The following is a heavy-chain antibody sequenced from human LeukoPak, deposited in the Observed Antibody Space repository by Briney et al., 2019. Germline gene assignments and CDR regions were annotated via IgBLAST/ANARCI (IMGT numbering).Heavy chain of an antibody. D-gene: IGHD6-19*01. CDR3: ARQDSSGWYGSFDY. V-gene: IGHV4-39*01. J-gene: IGHJ4*02. CDR1: GGSISSSSYY. CDR2: ICHSGST. Sequence: PSETLSLTCTVSGGSISSSSYYWGWIRQPPGKGLEWIGSICHSGSTYYNPSLKSRVTISVDTSKNQFSLKLSSVTAADTAVYYCARQDSSGWYGSFDYWGQGTLVTVSS.